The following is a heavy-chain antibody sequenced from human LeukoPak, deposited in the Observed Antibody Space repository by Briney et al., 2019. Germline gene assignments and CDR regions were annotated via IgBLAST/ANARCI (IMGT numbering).Heavy chain of an antibody. CDR3: ARDDAHCSSTSCYGGFDY. CDR1: GYSISSGYY. CDR2: IYTSGST. D-gene: IGHD2-2*01. V-gene: IGHV4-4*07. J-gene: IGHJ4*02. Sequence: PSETLSLTCTVSGYSISSGYYWSWIRQPAGKVLEWIGRIYTSGSTNYNPSLKSRVTMSVDTSKNQFSLKLSSVTAADTAVYYCARDDAHCSSTSCYGGFDYWGQGTLVTVSS.